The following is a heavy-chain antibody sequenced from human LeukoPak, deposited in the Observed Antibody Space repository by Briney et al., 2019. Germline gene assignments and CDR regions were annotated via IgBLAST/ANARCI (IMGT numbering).Heavy chain of an antibody. CDR3: ARVCDYYYYYYMDV. J-gene: IGHJ6*03. Sequence: PETLSLTCTVSSGSISSYYWSWIRQPPGKGLEWIGYIYYSGSTNYNPSLKSRVTISVDTSKNQFSLKLSSVTAADTAVYYCARVCDYYYYYYMDVWGKGTTVTVSS. CDR2: IYYSGST. V-gene: IGHV4-59*01. CDR1: SGSISSYY.